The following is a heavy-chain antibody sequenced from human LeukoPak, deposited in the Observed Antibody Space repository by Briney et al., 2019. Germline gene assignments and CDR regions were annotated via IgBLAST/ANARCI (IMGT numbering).Heavy chain of an antibody. Sequence: GGSLRLSCAASGFTFSSYAMHWVRQAPGKGLEWVSVVYSGGSTYYADSVKGRFTISRDNSKNTLYLQMNSLRAEDTAVYYCASGDYGGDYWGQGTLVTVSS. CDR3: ASGDYGGDY. CDR2: VYSGGST. V-gene: IGHV3-53*01. J-gene: IGHJ4*02. D-gene: IGHD4-23*01. CDR1: GFTFSSYA.